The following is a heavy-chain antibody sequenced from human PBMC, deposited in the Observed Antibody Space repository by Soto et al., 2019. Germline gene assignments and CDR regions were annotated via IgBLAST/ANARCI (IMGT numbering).Heavy chain of an antibody. CDR2: IWYDGSNK. Sequence: VQVLESGGGLVQPGGSRRLSCAASGFTFSSYGMHWVRQAPGKGLEWVAVIWYDGSNKYYADSVKGRFTISRDNSKNTLYLQMNSLRAEDTAVYYCARDRFKWLVPQNWFDPWGQGTLVTVSS. J-gene: IGHJ5*02. V-gene: IGHV3-33*01. D-gene: IGHD6-19*01. CDR3: ARDRFKWLVPQNWFDP. CDR1: GFTFSSYG.